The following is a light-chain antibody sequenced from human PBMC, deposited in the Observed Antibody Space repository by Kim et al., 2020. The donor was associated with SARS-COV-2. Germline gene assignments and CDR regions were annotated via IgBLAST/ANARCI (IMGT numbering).Light chain of an antibody. CDR3: QQRSNWPLA. J-gene: IGKJ5*01. Sequence: LAPGESAPLSCRASQSISTYLAWYQHKPGQAPRLLIYDASNRATGIPARFSGSGSGTDFILTISSLEPEDFAVYYCQQRSNWPLAFGQGTRLEIK. CDR2: DAS. CDR1: QSISTY. V-gene: IGKV3-11*01.